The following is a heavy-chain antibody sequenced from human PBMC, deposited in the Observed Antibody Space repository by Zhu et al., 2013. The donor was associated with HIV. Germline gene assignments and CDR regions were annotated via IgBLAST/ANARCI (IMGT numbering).Heavy chain of an antibody. Sequence: QVQLVQSGAEVKKPGASVKVSCKASGYTFSEYYMHWVRQAPGHGLEWMGWINPNSGGTNYAQKFQGRVTLTRDTSISTAYMELSRLRSDDTAVYYCARVRGXGDGAYYYHTWTSGAKGPRSPSP. J-gene: IGHJ6*03. CDR3: ARVRGXGDGAYYYHTWTS. CDR2: INPNSGGT. CDR1: GYTFSEYY. V-gene: IGHV1-2*02. D-gene: IGHD3-10*01.